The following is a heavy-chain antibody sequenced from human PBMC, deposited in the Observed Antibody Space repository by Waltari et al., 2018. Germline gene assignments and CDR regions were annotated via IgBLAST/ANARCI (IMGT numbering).Heavy chain of an antibody. V-gene: IGHV4-59*01. CDR2: IYYSGST. J-gene: IGHJ6*03. D-gene: IGHD2-2*01. CDR1: GGSISSYY. Sequence: QVQLQESGPGLVKPSETLSLTCTVSGGSISSYYWSWIRQPPGKVLEWIGYIYYSGSTNYNPSLKSRVTISVDTSKNQFSLKLSSVTAADTAVYYCARDGTPSSTIPYYYYYYMDVWGKGTTVTVSS. CDR3: ARDGTPSSTIPYYYYYYMDV.